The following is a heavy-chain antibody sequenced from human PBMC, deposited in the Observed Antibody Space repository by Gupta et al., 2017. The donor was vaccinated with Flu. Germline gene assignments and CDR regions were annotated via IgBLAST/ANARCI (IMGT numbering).Heavy chain of an antibody. CDR3: ARGYWSGMVYFDY. J-gene: IGHJ4*02. V-gene: IGHV4-4*07. CDR2: IFNSGST. Sequence: QVQLQESGPGLVKPSETLSLTCTVSGGSISRYYWSWIRQPAGKGLGWIGRIFNSGSTNYNPSLKSRVTMSVDTSKNQFSLKLSSVTAADTAVYYCARGYWSGMVYFDYWGQGTLVTVSS. D-gene: IGHD3-3*01. CDR1: GGSISRYY.